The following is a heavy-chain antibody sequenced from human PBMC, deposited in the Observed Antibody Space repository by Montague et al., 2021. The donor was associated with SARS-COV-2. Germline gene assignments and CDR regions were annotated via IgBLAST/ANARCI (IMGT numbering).Heavy chain of an antibody. CDR2: ISNSGSYT. D-gene: IGHD3-10*01. CDR1: GFTFSDYY. V-gene: IGHV3-11*03. J-gene: IGHJ4*02. CDR3: AKSSLLWFGRPFDF. Sequence: SLRLSCAASGFTFSDYYMSWIRQAPGKGLEWVSYISNSGSYTNYADSVKGRFTISRDNAKNSLYLQMNSLRAEDTAVYYCAKSSLLWFGRPFDFWGQGILVTVSS.